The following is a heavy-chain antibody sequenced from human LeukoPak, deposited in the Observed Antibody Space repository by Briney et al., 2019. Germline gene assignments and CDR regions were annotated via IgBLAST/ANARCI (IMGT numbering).Heavy chain of an antibody. V-gene: IGHV4-59*01. Sequence: PSETLSLTCTVSGGSISSYYWSWIRQPPGKGLEWIGYIYYSGSTNYNPSLKSRVTISVDTSKNQFSLKLSSVTAADTAVYYCARDRLGGYYDSSGYGAFDIWGQGTMVTVSS. CDR1: GGSISSYY. J-gene: IGHJ3*02. CDR3: ARDRLGGYYDSSGYGAFDI. D-gene: IGHD3-22*01. CDR2: IYYSGST.